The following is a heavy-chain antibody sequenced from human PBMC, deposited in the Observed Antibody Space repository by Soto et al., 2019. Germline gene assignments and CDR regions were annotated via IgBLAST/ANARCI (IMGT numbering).Heavy chain of an antibody. CDR3: ARRVRLGGRQYYFDY. D-gene: IGHD3-16*01. Sequence: QITLKESGPTLVKPTQTLTLTCTFSGFSVSTNGVGVGWIRQPPGKALEWLALIYWDDDERYSPSLKSRLTITKDTYKNQVVLRMTNMEAVDTATYYCARRVRLGGRQYYFDYWGQGTLVTVSS. CDR2: IYWDDDE. CDR1: GFSVSTNGVG. J-gene: IGHJ4*02. V-gene: IGHV2-5*02.